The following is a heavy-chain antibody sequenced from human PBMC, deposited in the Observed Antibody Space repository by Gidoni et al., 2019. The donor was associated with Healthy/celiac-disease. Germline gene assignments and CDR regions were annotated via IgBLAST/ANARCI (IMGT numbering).Heavy chain of an antibody. D-gene: IGHD3-22*01. Sequence: EVQLLESGGGLVQPGGSLRLSCAASGFTFSSYAMSWVRQAPGKGLEWFSSISGSGGSTYYADSVKGRFTISRDNSKNTLYLQMNSLRAEDTAVYYCAKDGNYYDSSGYFYYYGMDVWGQGTTVTVSS. CDR2: ISGSGGST. CDR3: AKDGNYYDSSGYFYYYGMDV. V-gene: IGHV3-23*01. J-gene: IGHJ6*02. CDR1: GFTFSSYA.